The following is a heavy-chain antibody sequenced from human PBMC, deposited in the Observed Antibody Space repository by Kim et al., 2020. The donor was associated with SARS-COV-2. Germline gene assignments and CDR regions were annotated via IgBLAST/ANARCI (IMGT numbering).Heavy chain of an antibody. V-gene: IGHV3-48*03. Sequence: GGSLRLSCAASGFTFSSYAMNWVRQAPGKGLEWVSYISSSGGTIYYADSVKGRFTISRDNAKNSLYLHMNSLRAEDTAVYYCAKGGAGSTRSYAMD. J-gene: IGHJ6*01. CDR3: AKGGAGSTRSYAMD. CDR1: GFTFSSYA. D-gene: IGHD3-10*01. CDR2: ISSSGGTI.